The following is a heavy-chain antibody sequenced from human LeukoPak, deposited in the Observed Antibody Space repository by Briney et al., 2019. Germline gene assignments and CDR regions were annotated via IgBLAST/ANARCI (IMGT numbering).Heavy chain of an antibody. J-gene: IGHJ4*02. Sequence: GGSLRLSCAASGFTFSSYAMSWVRQAPGKGLEWVSAISGSGGSTYYADSVKGRFTISRDNSKNTLYLQMNSLRAEDTAVYYCAKAEDYYDSSGYNFAAGYWGQGTLVTVSS. V-gene: IGHV3-23*01. CDR2: ISGSGGST. CDR3: AKAEDYYDSSGYNFAAGY. D-gene: IGHD3-22*01. CDR1: GFTFSSYA.